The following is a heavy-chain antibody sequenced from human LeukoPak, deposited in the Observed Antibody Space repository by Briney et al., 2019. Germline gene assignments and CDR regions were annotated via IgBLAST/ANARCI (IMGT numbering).Heavy chain of an antibody. V-gene: IGHV4-39*01. Sequence: SETLSLTCTVSGGSISSSSYYWGWIRQPPGKGLEWIVSIYYSGATYYNPSLKSRVTISVDPSKNQFSLKLSSVTGADTAVYYCASSGSDRTPGKYWGQGTLVTVSS. D-gene: IGHD1-26*01. CDR1: GGSISSSSYY. CDR2: IYYSGAT. J-gene: IGHJ4*02. CDR3: ASSGSDRTPGKY.